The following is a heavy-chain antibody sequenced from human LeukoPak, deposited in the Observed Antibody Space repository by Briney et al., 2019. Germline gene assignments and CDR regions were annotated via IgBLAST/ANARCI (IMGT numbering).Heavy chain of an antibody. CDR3: ASLGFDWLPPFDY. CDR2: ISSSSSYI. D-gene: IGHD3-9*01. J-gene: IGHJ4*02. Sequence: GGSLRLSCAASGFTFSSYSMNWVRQAPGKGLEWVSSISSSSSYIYYADSVKGRFTISRDNAKNTLYLQMNSLRAEDTAVYYCASLGFDWLPPFDYWGQGTLVTVSS. V-gene: IGHV3-21*01. CDR1: GFTFSSYS.